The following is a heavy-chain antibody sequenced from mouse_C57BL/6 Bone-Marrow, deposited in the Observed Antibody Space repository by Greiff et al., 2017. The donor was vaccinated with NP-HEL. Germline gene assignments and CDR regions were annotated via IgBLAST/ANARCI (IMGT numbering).Heavy chain of an antibody. Sequence: EVQLQQSGPELVKPGASVKISCKASGYTFTDYYMNWVKQSHGKSLEWIGDINPNNGGTSYNQKFKGKATLTVDKSSSTAYMELRSLTSEDSAVYYCAGCPYYSNGAWFAYWGQGTLVTVSA. V-gene: IGHV1-26*01. CDR2: INPNNGGT. J-gene: IGHJ3*01. CDR1: GYTFTDYY. CDR3: AGCPYYSNGAWFAY. D-gene: IGHD2-5*01.